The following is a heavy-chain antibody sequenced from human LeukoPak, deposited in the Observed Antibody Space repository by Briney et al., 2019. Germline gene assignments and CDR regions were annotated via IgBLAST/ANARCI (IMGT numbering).Heavy chain of an antibody. CDR1: GFTFSSYW. CDR3: AKDMVEYSSSFFDY. D-gene: IGHD6-6*01. V-gene: IGHV3-7*03. J-gene: IGHJ4*02. CDR2: IKQDGSEE. Sequence: GGSLRLSCAASGFTFSSYWMSWVRQAPGKGLEWVDNIKQDGSEEYYVDSVKGRFTIARDNAKSSLYLQMNSLRAEDTAVYYCAKDMVEYSSSFFDYWGQGTLVTVSS.